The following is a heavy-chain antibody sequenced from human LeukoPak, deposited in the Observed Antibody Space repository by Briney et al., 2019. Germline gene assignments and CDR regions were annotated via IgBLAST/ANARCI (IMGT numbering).Heavy chain of an antibody. CDR3: ARVGQYRLLSLYYYYYMDV. Sequence: GRSLRLSCAASGPSITTYMMNWVRQAPGKGLEWVSSISDRSGHICYADSVKGRFTISRDNAKNSLYLQMNSLRAEDTAVYYCARVGQYRLLSLYYYYYMDVWGKGTTVTISS. V-gene: IGHV3-21*01. J-gene: IGHJ6*03. CDR1: GPSITTYM. D-gene: IGHD2-2*01. CDR2: ISDRSGHI.